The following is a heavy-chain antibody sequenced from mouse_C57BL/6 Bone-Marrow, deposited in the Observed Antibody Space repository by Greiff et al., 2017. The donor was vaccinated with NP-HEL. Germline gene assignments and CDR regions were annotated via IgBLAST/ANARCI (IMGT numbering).Heavy chain of an antibody. V-gene: IGHV1-69*01. J-gene: IGHJ2*01. Sequence: QVQLQQPGAELVMPGASVKLSCKASGYTFTSYWMHWVKQRPGQGLEWIGEIDPSDSYTNYNQKFKGKSTLTVDKSSSTAYMQLSSLTSEDSAVYYCARGWAVDYWGQGTTLTVSS. CDR3: ARGWAVDY. D-gene: IGHD3-3*01. CDR1: GYTFTSYW. CDR2: IDPSDSYT.